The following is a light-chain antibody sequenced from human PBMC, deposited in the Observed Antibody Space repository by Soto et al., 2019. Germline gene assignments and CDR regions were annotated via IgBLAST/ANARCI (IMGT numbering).Light chain of an antibody. CDR3: QQRNNWPLT. Sequence: EVVMRQSPATLSVSPGDGAPLSCGASQGIGDTLAWYQHKPGQAPRILIYEALNRATGIPARFSGSGSGTDFTLTISSLEPEDFAVYYCQQRNNWPLTFGGGTKVDI. V-gene: IGKV3D-11*01. CDR2: EAL. J-gene: IGKJ4*02. CDR1: QGIGDT.